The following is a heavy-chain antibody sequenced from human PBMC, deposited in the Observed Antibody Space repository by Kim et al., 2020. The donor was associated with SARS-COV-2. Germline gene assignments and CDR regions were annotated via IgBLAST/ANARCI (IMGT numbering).Heavy chain of an antibody. D-gene: IGHD3-22*01. Sequence: GGSLRLSCAASGFTFSSYAMHWVRQAPGKGLEWVAVISYDGSNKYYADSVKGRFTISRDNSKNTLYLQMNSLRAEDTAVYYCAREGKIVVVIMSGMDVWG. CDR3: AREGKIVVVIMSGMDV. CDR2: ISYDGSNK. J-gene: IGHJ6*01. V-gene: IGHV3-30*04. CDR1: GFTFSSYA.